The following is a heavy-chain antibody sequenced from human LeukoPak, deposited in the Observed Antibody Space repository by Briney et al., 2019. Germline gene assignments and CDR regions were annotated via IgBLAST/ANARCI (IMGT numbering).Heavy chain of an antibody. V-gene: IGHV4-59*01. D-gene: IGHD5-18*01. CDR1: GGSISRYY. CDR3: ARDLKPGPKPDTAMVSYYYYGMDV. J-gene: IGHJ6*02. CDR2: IYYSGST. Sequence: SETLSLTCTVSGGSISRYYWRWIRQPPGKGLEWIGYIYYSGSTKYNTSLKSRVNISVDTSKNQFSLKLSSVTAADTAVYYCARDLKPGPKPDTAMVSYYYYGMDVWGQGTTVTVSS.